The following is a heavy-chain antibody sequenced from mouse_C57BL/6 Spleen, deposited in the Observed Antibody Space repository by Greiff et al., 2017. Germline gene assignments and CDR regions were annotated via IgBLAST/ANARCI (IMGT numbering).Heavy chain of an antibody. CDR2: IYPGSGNT. J-gene: IGHJ4*01. CDR1: GYTFTDYY. V-gene: IGHV1-76*01. Sequence: QVQLKQSGAELVRPGASVKLSCKASGYTFTDYYINWVKQRPGQGLEWIARIYPGSGNTYYNEKFKGKATLTAEKSSSTAYMQLSSLTSEDSAVYFCAREETLYYAMDYWGQGTSVTVSS. CDR3: AREETLYYAMDY.